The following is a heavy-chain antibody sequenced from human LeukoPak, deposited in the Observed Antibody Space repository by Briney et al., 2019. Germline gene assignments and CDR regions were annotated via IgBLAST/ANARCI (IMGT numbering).Heavy chain of an antibody. CDR2: IVGSSSTI. V-gene: IGHV3-48*04. J-gene: IGHJ4*02. Sequence: GGSLRLSCAASGFSFSTYSMNWVRQAPGKGLEWVSYIVGSSSTIYYADSVKGRFTVSRDNAKNSLYLQMDSLRAEDTAVYYCATDSPETAAFDYWGQGTLVTVSS. D-gene: IGHD1-1*01. CDR3: ATDSPETAAFDY. CDR1: GFSFSTYS.